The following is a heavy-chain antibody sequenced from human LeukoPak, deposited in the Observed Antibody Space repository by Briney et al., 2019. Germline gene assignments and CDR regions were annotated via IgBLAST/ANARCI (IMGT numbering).Heavy chain of an antibody. D-gene: IGHD6-13*01. CDR3: ARGLITAAGNYFDH. Sequence: PSETLSLTCTLSGGSISSYYWSWIRQPPGKGLEWIGYIFYSGSTNYNPSLKSRVTVSVDTSKNQFSLKLNSVTAADTAVYYCARGLITAAGNYFDHWGQGTLVTVSS. CDR1: GGSISSYY. CDR2: IFYSGST. J-gene: IGHJ4*02. V-gene: IGHV4-59*01.